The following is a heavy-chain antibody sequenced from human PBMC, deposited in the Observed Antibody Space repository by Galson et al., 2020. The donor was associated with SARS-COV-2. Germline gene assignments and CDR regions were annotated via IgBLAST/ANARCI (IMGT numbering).Heavy chain of an antibody. Sequence: LETLSLTCAVYGGSFSGYYWSWIRQPPGKGLEWIGEINHSGSTNYNPSLKSRVTISVDTSKNQFSLKLSSVTAADTAVYYCATTPTSSSYDQGTGRFDYWGQGTLVTVSS. V-gene: IGHV4-34*01. CDR1: GGSFSGYY. CDR2: INHSGST. CDR3: ATTPTSSSYDQGTGRFDY. D-gene: IGHD6-13*01. J-gene: IGHJ4*02.